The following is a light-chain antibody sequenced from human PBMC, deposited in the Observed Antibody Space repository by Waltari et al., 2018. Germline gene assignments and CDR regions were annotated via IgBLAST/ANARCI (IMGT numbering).Light chain of an antibody. CDR3: SSFTSKSTPFV. J-gene: IGLJ1*01. V-gene: IGLV2-14*03. CDR2: DVS. Sequence: QSALTQPASVSGSPGQSITISCTGTSSDVGGFDSVSWYQQHPGKAPQLLISDVSKRPSGISKRFSGSKSGNTASLTISGLQTEDEADYYCSSFTSKSTPFVFGSGTKVTVL. CDR1: SSDVGGFDS.